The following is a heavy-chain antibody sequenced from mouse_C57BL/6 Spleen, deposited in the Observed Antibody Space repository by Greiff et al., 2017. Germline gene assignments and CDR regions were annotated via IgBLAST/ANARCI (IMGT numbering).Heavy chain of an antibody. Sequence: QVQLKQPGAELVRPGTSVKLSCKASGYTFTSYWMHWVKQRPGQGLEWIGVIDPSDSYTNYNQKFKGKATLTVDTSSSTAYMQLSSLTSEDSAVYYWAALITFWGQGTTLTVSS. CDR1: GYTFTSYW. CDR3: AALITF. D-gene: IGHD1-3*01. CDR2: IDPSDSYT. J-gene: IGHJ2*01. V-gene: IGHV1-59*01.